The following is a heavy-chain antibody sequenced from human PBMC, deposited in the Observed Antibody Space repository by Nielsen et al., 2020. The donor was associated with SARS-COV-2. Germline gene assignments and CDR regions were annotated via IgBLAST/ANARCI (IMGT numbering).Heavy chain of an antibody. CDR3: ATTGGYSSSWHFDY. CDR2: ISYDGSNK. D-gene: IGHD6-13*01. J-gene: IGHJ4*02. V-gene: IGHV3-30*03. CDR1: GFTFSSYG. Sequence: GGSLRLSCAASGFTFSSYGMHWVRQAPGKGLEWVAVISYDGSNKYYADSVKGRFTISRDNSKNTLYLQMNSLRAEDTAVYYCATTGGYSSSWHFDYWGQGTLVTVSS.